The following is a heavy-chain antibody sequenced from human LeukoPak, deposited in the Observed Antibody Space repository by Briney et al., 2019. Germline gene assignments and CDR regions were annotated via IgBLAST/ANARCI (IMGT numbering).Heavy chain of an antibody. D-gene: IGHD3-10*01. CDR2: IYYSGST. V-gene: IGHV4-39*07. Sequence: PSETLPLTCTVSGGSISSSSYYWGWIRQPPGKGLEWIGSIYYSGSTYYNPSLKSRVTISVDTSKNQFSLKLSSVTAADTAVYYCARDLRMVRGVNWFDPWGQGTLVTVSS. CDR3: ARDLRMVRGVNWFDP. CDR1: GGSISSSSYY. J-gene: IGHJ5*02.